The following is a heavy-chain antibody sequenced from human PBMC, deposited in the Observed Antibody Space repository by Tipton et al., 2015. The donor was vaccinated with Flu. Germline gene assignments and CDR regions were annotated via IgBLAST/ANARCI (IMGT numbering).Heavy chain of an antibody. V-gene: IGHV4-31*03. J-gene: IGHJ4*02. Sequence: GLVKPSQTLSLTCTVAGGSMNSGFYFWTWIRQHPGKGLEWIGCVYYTGTTYYNPSLKSRITMSLDTSKTQVSLDLRSVNAADTAVYFCARDSTTTPRTFDSWGQGTLVTVS. CDR1: GGSMNSGFYF. D-gene: IGHD1-1*01. CDR3: ARDSTTTPRTFDS. CDR2: VYYTGTT.